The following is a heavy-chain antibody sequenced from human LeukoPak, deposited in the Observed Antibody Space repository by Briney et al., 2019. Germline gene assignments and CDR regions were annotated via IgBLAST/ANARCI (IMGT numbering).Heavy chain of an antibody. CDR1: GYTFTSYY. CDR2: INPSGGST. J-gene: IGHJ4*02. CDR3: ARDLGMAARIVVVPGILDY. Sequence: ASVKVSCKASGYTFTSYYMHWVRQAPGQGLEWMGIINPSGGSTSYAQKFQGRVTMTRDTSTSTVYMELSSLRSEDTAVYYCARDLGMAARIVVVPGILDYWGQGTLVTVSS. V-gene: IGHV1-46*01. D-gene: IGHD3-22*01.